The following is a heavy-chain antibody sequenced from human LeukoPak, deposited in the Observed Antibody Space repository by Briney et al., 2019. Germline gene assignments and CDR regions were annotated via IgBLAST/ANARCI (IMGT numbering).Heavy chain of an antibody. CDR1: GFTFSSYS. V-gene: IGHV3-21*01. D-gene: IGHD2-8*01. Sequence: PGGALRLSCAASGFTFSSYSMNWVRQTPGKGLEWVSSISSSSSYIYYADSVKGRFTISRDNAKNSLYLQMNSLRAEDTAVYYCAREGYAIWFDPWGQGTLVTVSS. CDR2: ISSSSSYI. J-gene: IGHJ5*02. CDR3: AREGYAIWFDP.